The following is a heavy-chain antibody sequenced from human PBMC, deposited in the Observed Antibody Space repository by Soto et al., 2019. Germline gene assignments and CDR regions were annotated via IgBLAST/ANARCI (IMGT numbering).Heavy chain of an antibody. J-gene: IGHJ4*02. CDR3: ARVIAAAGLYYFDY. CDR2: IYYSGST. V-gene: IGHV4-31*03. D-gene: IGHD6-13*01. CDR1: GGSISSGGYY. Sequence: SETLSLTCTVSGGSISSGGYYWSWIRQHPGKGLEWIGYIYYSGSTYYNPPLKSRVTISVDTSKNQFSLKLSSVTAADTAVYYCARVIAAAGLYYFDYWGQGTLVTVSS.